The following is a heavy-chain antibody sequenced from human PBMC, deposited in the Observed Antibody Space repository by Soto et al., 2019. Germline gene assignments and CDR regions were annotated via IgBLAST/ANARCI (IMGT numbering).Heavy chain of an antibody. CDR3: ARDSMTHPYGMDV. J-gene: IGHJ6*02. CDR2: IYYSGST. CDR1: GGSISSGGYY. V-gene: IGHV4-31*03. Sequence: SETLSLTCTVSGGSISSGGYYWSWIRQHPGKGLEWIGYIYYSGSTYYNPSLKSRVTISVDTSKNQFSLKLSSVTAADTAVYYCARDSMTHPYGMDVWGQGTTVTVSS.